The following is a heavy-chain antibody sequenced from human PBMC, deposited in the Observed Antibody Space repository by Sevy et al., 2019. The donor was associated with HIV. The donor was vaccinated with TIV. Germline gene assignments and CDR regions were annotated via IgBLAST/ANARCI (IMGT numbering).Heavy chain of an antibody. J-gene: IGHJ4*02. D-gene: IGHD2-2*01. CDR1: GFTFSSFG. Sequence: GGSLRLSCAASGFTFSSFGMHWVRQAPGKGLEWVAVIWFDGSNTYYADSVKGRFTISRDNAKNTLYLQMNRLRPEDTAVYFCAILGVDCVSTNCYGMRSLSFDFWGQGTLVTVSS. CDR3: AILGVDCVSTNCYGMRSLSFDF. CDR2: IWFDGSNT. V-gene: IGHV3-30*02.